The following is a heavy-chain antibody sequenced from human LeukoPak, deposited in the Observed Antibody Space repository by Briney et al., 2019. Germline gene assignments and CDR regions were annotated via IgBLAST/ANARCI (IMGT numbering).Heavy chain of an antibody. Sequence: GGSLRLSCAASGFTFSSYGMHWVRQAPGKGLEWVAFIRYDGSNKYYADSVKGRFTISRDNSKNTLYLQMNSLRAEDTAVYYCAKEPPHSVVVPAAPSPRGQGALVTASS. D-gene: IGHD2-2*01. CDR3: AKEPPHSVVVPAAPSP. CDR1: GFTFSSYG. V-gene: IGHV3-30*02. J-gene: IGHJ4*02. CDR2: IRYDGSNK.